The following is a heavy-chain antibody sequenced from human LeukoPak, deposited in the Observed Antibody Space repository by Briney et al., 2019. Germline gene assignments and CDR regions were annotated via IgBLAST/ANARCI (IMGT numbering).Heavy chain of an antibody. J-gene: IGHJ4*02. Sequence: SETLSLTCTVSGGSISSYYWSWIRQPPGKGLEWIGYIYYSGTTNYNPSLKSRVTISVDTSKNQFSLKLSSVTAADTAVYYCASRAYCSGGNCNYFNYWGQGTLVTVSS. CDR3: ASRAYCSGGNCNYFNY. CDR1: GGSISSYY. CDR2: IYYSGTT. V-gene: IGHV4-59*12. D-gene: IGHD2-15*01.